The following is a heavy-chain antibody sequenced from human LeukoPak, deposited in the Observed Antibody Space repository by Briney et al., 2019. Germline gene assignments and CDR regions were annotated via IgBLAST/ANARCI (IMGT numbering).Heavy chain of an antibody. CDR2: INHSGST. J-gene: IGHJ4*02. CDR3: ARDGGVAAPPL. Sequence: PSETLSLTCAVYGGSFSDYYWSWIRQPPGKGLEWIREINHSGSTNYNTSLKSRVTISVDTSKNQFSLKLSSVTAADTAVYYCARDGGVAAPPLWGQGTLVTVSS. CDR1: GGSFSDYY. V-gene: IGHV4-34*01. D-gene: IGHD6-6*01.